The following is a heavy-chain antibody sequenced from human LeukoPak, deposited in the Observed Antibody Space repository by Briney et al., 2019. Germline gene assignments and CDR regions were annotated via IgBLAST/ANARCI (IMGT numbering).Heavy chain of an antibody. J-gene: IGHJ3*02. Sequence: GGSLRLSCAASGFTFDDYAMHWVRHAPGKGLEWVSGISWNSGSIGYADSVKGRFTISRDNAKNSLYLQMNSLRAEDTALYYCAKETGATNAFDIWGQGTMVTVSS. CDR3: AKETGATNAFDI. CDR1: GFTFDDYA. D-gene: IGHD1-26*01. V-gene: IGHV3-9*01. CDR2: ISWNSGSI.